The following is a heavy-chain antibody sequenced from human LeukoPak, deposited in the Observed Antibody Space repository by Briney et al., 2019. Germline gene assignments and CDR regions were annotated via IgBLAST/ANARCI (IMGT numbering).Heavy chain of an antibody. CDR2: ISGSSSYI. D-gene: IGHD5-18*01. CDR3: ARADWDTAMIDY. Sequence: PGGSLRLSCAASGFTFSSYSMNWVRQAPGKGLEWVSSISGSSSYIYYADSVKGRFTISRDNAKNSLYLQMNSLRAEDTAVYYCARADWDTAMIDYWRQGTLDTVSS. CDR1: GFTFSSYS. V-gene: IGHV3-21*01. J-gene: IGHJ4*02.